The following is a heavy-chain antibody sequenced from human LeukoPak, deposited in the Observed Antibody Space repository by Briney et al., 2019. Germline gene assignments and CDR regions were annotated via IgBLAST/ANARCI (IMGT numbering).Heavy chain of an antibody. D-gene: IGHD1-26*01. CDR1: GGSISSSSYY. Sequence: SETLSLTCTVSGGSISSSSYYWGWIRQPPGKGLGWIGNIYYSGSTYYNPSLASRVTISVDTSKNQFSLKLSSVTAADTAVYYCARGDGGSYYYYYYMDVWGKGTTVTVSS. CDR2: IYYSGST. V-gene: IGHV4-39*07. J-gene: IGHJ6*03. CDR3: ARGDGGSYYYYYYMDV.